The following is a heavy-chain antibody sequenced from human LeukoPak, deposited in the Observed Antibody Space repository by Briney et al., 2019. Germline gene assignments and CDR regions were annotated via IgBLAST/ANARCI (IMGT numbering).Heavy chain of an antibody. CDR3: TRDLLGFATTPLSD. J-gene: IGHJ4*02. CDR2: INPNRGDT. D-gene: IGHD4-17*01. V-gene: IGHV1-2*02. CDR1: GYTFTGYY. Sequence: ASVKVSCKASGYTFTGYYMHWVRQAPGHGLEWMGWINPNRGDTNYAQKFQGRVTMTRDTSISTAFMELTRLTSDDTAVYYCTRDLLGFATTPLSDWGQGTLVTVSS.